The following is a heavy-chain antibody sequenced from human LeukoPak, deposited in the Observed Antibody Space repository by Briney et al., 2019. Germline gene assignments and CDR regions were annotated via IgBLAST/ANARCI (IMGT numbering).Heavy chain of an antibody. J-gene: IGHJ6*03. Sequence: GGSLRLSCAASGFTFSSYGMHWVRQAPGKGLEWVAFIRYDGSNKYYADSVKGRFTISRDNSKNTLYLQMNSLRAEDTAVYYCAKAFVLRYSFMDVWGKGTTVTVSS. V-gene: IGHV3-30*02. CDR2: IRYDGSNK. CDR1: GFTFSSYG. D-gene: IGHD2-8*01. CDR3: AKAFVLRYSFMDV.